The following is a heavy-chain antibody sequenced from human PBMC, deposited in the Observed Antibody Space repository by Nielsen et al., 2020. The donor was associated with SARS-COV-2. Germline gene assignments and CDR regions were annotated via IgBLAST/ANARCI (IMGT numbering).Heavy chain of an antibody. D-gene: IGHD1-26*01. J-gene: IGHJ4*02. V-gene: IGHV4-4*02. CDR2: IYHSGST. Sequence: GSLRLSCAVSGGSISSSNWWSWVRQPPGKGLEWIGEIYHSGSTNYNPSLKSRVTISVDKSKNQFSLKLSSVTAADTAVYYCAREGVGATFDYWGQGTLVTVSS. CDR1: GGSISSSNW. CDR3: AREGVGATFDY.